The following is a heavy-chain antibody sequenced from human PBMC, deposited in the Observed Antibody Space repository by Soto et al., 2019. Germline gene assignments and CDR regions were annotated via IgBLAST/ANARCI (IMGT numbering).Heavy chain of an antibody. CDR2: INSGVRT. CDR1: GFIFTDYA. CDR3: AKGYTGDRGYDFFDY. Sequence: EAQLLESGGGLVQPGGCLRLSCATSGFIFTDYAMTWFRQAPGKGLEWVSTINSGVRTYYADSVKGRFTISRDNSKNTLYLQMNSLRADDTAIYYCAKGYTGDRGYDFFDYWGQGLLVTVSS. J-gene: IGHJ4*02. D-gene: IGHD5-12*01. V-gene: IGHV3-23*01.